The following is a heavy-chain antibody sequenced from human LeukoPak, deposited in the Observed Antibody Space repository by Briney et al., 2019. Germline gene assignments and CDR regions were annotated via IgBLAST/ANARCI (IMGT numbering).Heavy chain of an antibody. J-gene: IGHJ4*02. CDR3: VRDFVLGGTWNFDY. CDR2: LWYDGSKE. D-gene: IGHD3-16*01. CDR1: GFTFSGYA. V-gene: IGHV3-33*01. Sequence: PGRSLRLSCAASGFTFSGYAMHWVRQAPGKGLEWVAVLWYDGSKEYYADSVRGRFTISRDNSKNTLHLQMNSLRAEDTAVYYCVRDFVLGGTWNFDYWGQGTLVTVSS.